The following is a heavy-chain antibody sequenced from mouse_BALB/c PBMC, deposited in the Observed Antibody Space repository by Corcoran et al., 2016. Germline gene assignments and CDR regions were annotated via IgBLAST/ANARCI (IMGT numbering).Heavy chain of an antibody. D-gene: IGHD2-2*01. J-gene: IGHJ2*01. CDR1: GYTFTTYV. CDR2: IYPYNDDT. V-gene: IGHV1S136*01. Sequence: EVQLQQSGPELVKPGASVKMSCKASGYTFTTYVMPWVKQKPGQGLEWIGYIYPYNDDTKYNEEFKGKATLTSDKSSNTAYMDLRSLTSEDSAVYYCAREVPGGYPFDYWGQGTTLTVSS. CDR3: AREVPGGYPFDY.